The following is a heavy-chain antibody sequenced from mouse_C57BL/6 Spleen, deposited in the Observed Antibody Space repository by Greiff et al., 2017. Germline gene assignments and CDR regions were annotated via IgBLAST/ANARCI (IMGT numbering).Heavy chain of an antibody. D-gene: IGHD3-3*01. CDR2: FYPGSGSK. V-gene: IGHV1-62-2*01. CDR3: ARHASLGDWFAY. CDR1: GYTFTEYT. J-gene: IGHJ3*01. Sequence: QVQLQQSGAELVKPGASVKLSCKASGYTFTEYTIHWVKQRSGQGLEWIGWFYPGSGSKQYNQKFKDKATLTADKSSSTAYMELSRLTSEDSAVYFGARHASLGDWFAYWGQGTLVTVSA.